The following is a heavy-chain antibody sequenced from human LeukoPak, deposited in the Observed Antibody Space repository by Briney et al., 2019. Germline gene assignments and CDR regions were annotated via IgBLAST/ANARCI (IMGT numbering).Heavy chain of an antibody. CDR1: GYTFTSYG. J-gene: IGHJ6*02. CDR2: ISAYNGNT. Sequence: GASVKVSCKASGYTFTSYGISWVQQAPGQGLEWMGWISAYNGNTNYAQKLQGRVTMTTDTSASTAYMELRSLRSDDTAVYYCARDYDILTGLPYYYYGMDVWGQGTTVTVSS. D-gene: IGHD3-9*01. CDR3: ARDYDILTGLPYYYYGMDV. V-gene: IGHV1-18*01.